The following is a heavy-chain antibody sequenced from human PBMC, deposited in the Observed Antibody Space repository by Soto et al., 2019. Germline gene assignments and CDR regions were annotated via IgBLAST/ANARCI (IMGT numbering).Heavy chain of an antibody. J-gene: IGHJ4*02. Sequence: SETLSLTCAVYGGSFSGYYWSWIRQPPWKGLEWIGEINHSGSTNYNPSLKSRVTISVDTSKNQFSLKLSSVTAADTAVYYCARGYGRNCDYWGKGTLVTVAS. CDR1: GGSFSGYY. D-gene: IGHD3-10*01. CDR3: ARGYGRNCDY. CDR2: INHSGST. V-gene: IGHV4-34*01.